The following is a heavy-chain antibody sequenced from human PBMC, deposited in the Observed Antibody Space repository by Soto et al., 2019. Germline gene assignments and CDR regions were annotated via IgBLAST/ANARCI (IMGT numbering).Heavy chain of an antibody. Sequence: LSLTCSVSGGSISCSYWSWIRQSPGKGLEWLGYVYYTGSTNYSPSLRSRVSISVDTSKNEFSLRLSSVTAADTAVYFCARSVAVPGAHIDYWGQGTQVTVSS. J-gene: IGHJ4*02. CDR3: ARSVAVPGAHIDY. V-gene: IGHV4-59*01. CDR2: VYYTGST. CDR1: GGSISCSY. D-gene: IGHD6-19*01.